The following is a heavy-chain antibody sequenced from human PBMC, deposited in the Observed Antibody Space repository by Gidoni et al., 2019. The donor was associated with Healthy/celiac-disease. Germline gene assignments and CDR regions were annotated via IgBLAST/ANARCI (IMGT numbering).Heavy chain of an antibody. CDR1: GLTFSSYS. D-gene: IGHD2-15*01. Sequence: EVQLVESGGGLVKPGGSLRLSCAASGLTFSSYSMNWVRQAPGKGLEWVSSISSSSSYIYYADSVKGRFTISRDNAKNSLYLQMNSLRAEDTAVYYCARGFFVVVVVAALDYWGQGTLVTVSS. V-gene: IGHV3-21*01. CDR3: ARGFFVVVVVAALDY. CDR2: ISSSSSYI. J-gene: IGHJ4*02.